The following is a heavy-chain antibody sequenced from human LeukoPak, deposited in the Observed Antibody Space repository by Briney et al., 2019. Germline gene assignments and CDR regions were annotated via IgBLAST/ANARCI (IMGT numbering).Heavy chain of an antibody. CDR3: ARGWGDIVVVPAALRRYCFDY. D-gene: IGHD2-2*01. Sequence: ASVKVSCKASGYTFTSYYMHWVRQAPGQGLEWMGIINPSGGSTSYAQKFQGRVTMTRDTSTSTVYMELSSLRSEDTAVYYCARGWGDIVVVPAALRRYCFDYWGQGTLVTVSS. J-gene: IGHJ4*02. V-gene: IGHV1-46*01. CDR2: INPSGGST. CDR1: GYTFTSYY.